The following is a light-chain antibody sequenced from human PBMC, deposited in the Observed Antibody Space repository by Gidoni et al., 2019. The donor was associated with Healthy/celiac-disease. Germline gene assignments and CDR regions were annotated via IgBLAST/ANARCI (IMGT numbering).Light chain of an antibody. CDR3: QQYGSSPGCS. CDR1: QSVSSSY. Sequence: EIVLTQSPGTLSLSPGERATLSCRASQSVSSSYLAWYQQKPGQAPRLLIYGASSRATGIPDRFSGSGSGTDFTLTISRLDPEDFAVYYCQQYGSSPGCSFGQGTKLEIK. CDR2: GAS. J-gene: IGKJ2*04. V-gene: IGKV3-20*01.